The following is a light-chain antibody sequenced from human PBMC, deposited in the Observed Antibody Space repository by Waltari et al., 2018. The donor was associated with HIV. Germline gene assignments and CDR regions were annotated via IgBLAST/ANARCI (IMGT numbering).Light chain of an antibody. CDR3: QQSHRTSWT. CDR2: AAS. V-gene: IGKV1-39*01. Sequence: DIQLTKSPSSLSSSVGDKVTITCRASQTINTYLNWYQQKPGQAPKLLIYAASRLQSGVPSRFSGSGSGTDFTLTITGLQPEDFATYFCQQSHRTSWTFGQGTKVDVK. CDR1: QTINTY. J-gene: IGKJ1*01.